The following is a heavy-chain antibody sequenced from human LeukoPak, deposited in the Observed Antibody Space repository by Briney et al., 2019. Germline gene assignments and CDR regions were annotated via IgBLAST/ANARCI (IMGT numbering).Heavy chain of an antibody. CDR2: INSDGSST. J-gene: IGHJ6*04. V-gene: IGHV3-74*01. CDR3: ARDQAAAGSSYYYYGMDV. Sequence: PGGSLRLSCAASGFTFSSYWMHWVRQAPGKGLVWVSRINSDGSSTSYADSVKGRFTISRDNAKNTLYLLMNSLRAEDTAVYYCARDQAAAGSSYYYYGMDVWGKGTTVTVSS. D-gene: IGHD6-13*01. CDR1: GFTFSSYW.